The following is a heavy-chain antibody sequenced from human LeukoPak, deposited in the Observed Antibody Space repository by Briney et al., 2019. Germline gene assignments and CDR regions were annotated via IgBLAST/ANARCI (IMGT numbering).Heavy chain of an antibody. D-gene: IGHD6-13*01. Sequence: GGSLRLSCAASGFTFSSYWMHWVRQAPGKGLVWVSRINTDGSSTGYADSVKGRFTISRDNAKNTLYLQMNSLRAEDTAVYYCAKDHSSSPLILIDYWGQGTLVTVSS. V-gene: IGHV3-74*01. CDR2: INTDGSST. J-gene: IGHJ4*02. CDR1: GFTFSSYW. CDR3: AKDHSSSPLILIDY.